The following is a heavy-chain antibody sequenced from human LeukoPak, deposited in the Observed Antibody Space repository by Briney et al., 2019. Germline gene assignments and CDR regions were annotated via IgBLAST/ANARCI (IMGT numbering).Heavy chain of an antibody. CDR3: AREILGFAFSFDY. CDR2: ILYDGRTT. J-gene: IGHJ4*02. Sequence: PGGSLRLSCAASGFTFRSYTMHWVRQAPGKGLEWVAVILYDGRTTNYAESVRGRFTISRDTSENTLYLQMNNLRPEDTAIYYCAREILGFAFSFDYWGQGTLVTVSS. D-gene: IGHD1-26*01. CDR1: GFTFRSYT. V-gene: IGHV3-30*04.